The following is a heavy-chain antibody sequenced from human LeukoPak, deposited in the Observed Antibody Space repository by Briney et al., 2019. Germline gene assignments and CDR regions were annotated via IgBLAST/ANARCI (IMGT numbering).Heavy chain of an antibody. CDR1: GFTFSTYV. V-gene: IGHV3-74*01. CDR2: INSDGSST. Sequence: PGGSLRLSCAASGFTFSTYVMNWFRQAPGKGLVWVSRINSDGSSTTYADSVKGRFTISRDNAKNTLYLQMNTLRGEDTAVYYCARESAIVLVPFDSWGQGTLVTVSS. CDR3: ARESAIVLVPFDS. J-gene: IGHJ4*02. D-gene: IGHD2/OR15-2a*01.